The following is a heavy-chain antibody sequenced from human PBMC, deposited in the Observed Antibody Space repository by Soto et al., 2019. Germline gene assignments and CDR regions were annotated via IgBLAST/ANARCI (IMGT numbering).Heavy chain of an antibody. J-gene: IGHJ5*02. CDR1: GVTFSSND. CDR3: ARDGEPGLQRCAVVFIIIPINACKPLQGLP. D-gene: IGHD3-22*01. V-gene: IGHV3-66*01. Sequence: PGGSLRLSCAASGVTFSSNDMNWVRQAPGKGLEWVSLIYSSGSTSYADSVKGRFTISGDNSKNTLYLQMKRLRDEDTAVYYCARDGEPGLQRCAVVFIIIPINACKPLQGLPWG. CDR2: IYSSGST.